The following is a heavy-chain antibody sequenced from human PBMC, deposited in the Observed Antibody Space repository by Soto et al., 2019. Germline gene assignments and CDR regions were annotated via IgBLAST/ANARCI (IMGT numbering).Heavy chain of an antibody. J-gene: IGHJ5*02. Sequence: SETLSLTCAVSGGSINSSNWWTWVRQTPGQGLEWIGEIYPSGTTNYNPSLKTRVTISLDKSTNQFSLRLTSVTAADTAVYYCARKGWSFGVVPCVGLAPWGKSTLVTVTS. D-gene: IGHD3-3*01. CDR1: GGSINSSNW. CDR3: ARKGWSFGVVPCVGLAP. V-gene: IGHV4-4*02. CDR2: IYPSGTT.